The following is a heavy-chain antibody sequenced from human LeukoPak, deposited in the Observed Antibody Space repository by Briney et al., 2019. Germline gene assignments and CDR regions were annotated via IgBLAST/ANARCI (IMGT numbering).Heavy chain of an antibody. CDR3: VRGGHKLDIETSRYYYGLDV. CDR2: IESDGTRT. D-gene: IGHD2-2*03. V-gene: IGHV3-74*03. Sequence: GGSLRLSCAASGITLSDYWMYWVRQGPGKGLVHVSRIESDGTRTAYADFVKGRFTISRDNAKNTMYLQINSLRAEDTAVYYCVRGGHKLDIETSRYYYGLDVWGQGTTVTVSS. J-gene: IGHJ6*02. CDR1: GITLSDYW.